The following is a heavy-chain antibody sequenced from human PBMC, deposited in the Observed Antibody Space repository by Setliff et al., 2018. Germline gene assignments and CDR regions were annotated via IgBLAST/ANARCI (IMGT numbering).Heavy chain of an antibody. Sequence: GASVKVSCKASGYTFTSYAMNWVRQAPGQGLEWMGWINTNTGNPTYAQGFTGRFVFSLDTSVSTAYLQISTLKAEDTAVYYCATGGLLWFGELSGGAFDIWGQGTMVTVS. CDR3: ATGGLLWFGELSGGAFDI. CDR1: GYTFTSYA. CDR2: INTNTGNP. D-gene: IGHD3-10*01. J-gene: IGHJ3*02. V-gene: IGHV7-4-1*02.